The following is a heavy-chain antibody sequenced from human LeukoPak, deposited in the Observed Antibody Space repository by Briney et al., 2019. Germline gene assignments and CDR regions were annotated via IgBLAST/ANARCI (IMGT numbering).Heavy chain of an antibody. Sequence: GGSLRLSCAASGFTFGSYAMSWVRQASGKGLEWVGRIRSKANSYATSSAASVKGRFTISRDDSKNTAYLQMNSLKTEDTAVYYCTRDYGVLFDYWGQGTLVTVSS. J-gene: IGHJ4*02. V-gene: IGHV3-73*01. CDR3: TRDYGVLFDY. CDR1: GFTFGSYA. D-gene: IGHD4-17*01. CDR2: IRSKANSYAT.